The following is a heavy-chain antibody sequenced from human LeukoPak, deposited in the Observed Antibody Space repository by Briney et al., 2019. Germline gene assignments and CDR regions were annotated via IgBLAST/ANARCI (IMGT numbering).Heavy chain of an antibody. D-gene: IGHD1-20*01. Sequence: GGSLRLSCAASGFTFSNYGMHWVHQAPGKGLEWMAVMSHDGNDKNYADSVKGRFTISRDNSKNTLFLQMNSLRAEDTAVYYCAKGEGITGTATPDYWGQGTLLTVSS. CDR1: GFTFSNYG. CDR3: AKGEGITGTATPDY. CDR2: MSHDGNDK. J-gene: IGHJ4*02. V-gene: IGHV3-30*18.